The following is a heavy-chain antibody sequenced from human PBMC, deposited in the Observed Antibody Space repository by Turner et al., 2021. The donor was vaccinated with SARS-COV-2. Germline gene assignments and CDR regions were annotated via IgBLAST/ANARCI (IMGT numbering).Heavy chain of an antibody. Sequence: EVPLVESGGGLIQPGGSLRLSCPASGFTVSSNYMSWVRQAPGKGLEWVSSISSSSSYIYYADSVKGRFTISRDNAKNSLFLQMNSLRAEDTAVYYCARARWHYYDSSGYYPDAFDIWGQGTMVTVSS. V-gene: IGHV3-21*01. CDR1: GFTVSSNY. CDR3: ARARWHYYDSSGYYPDAFDI. J-gene: IGHJ3*02. CDR2: ISSSSSYI. D-gene: IGHD3-22*01.